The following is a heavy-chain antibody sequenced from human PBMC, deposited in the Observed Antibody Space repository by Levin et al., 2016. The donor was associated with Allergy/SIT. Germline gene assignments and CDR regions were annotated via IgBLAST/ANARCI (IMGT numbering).Heavy chain of an antibody. CDR3: ARDRSSSWYGHYYYGMDV. CDR1: GGSISSYY. V-gene: IGHV4-59*01. J-gene: IGHJ6*02. D-gene: IGHD6-13*01. CDR2: IYYSGST. Sequence: SETLSLTCTVSGGSISSYYWSWIRQPPGKGLEWIGYIYYSGSTNYNPSLKSRVTISVDTSKNQFSLKLSSVTAADTAVYYCARDRSSSWYGHYYYGMDVWGQGTTVTVSS.